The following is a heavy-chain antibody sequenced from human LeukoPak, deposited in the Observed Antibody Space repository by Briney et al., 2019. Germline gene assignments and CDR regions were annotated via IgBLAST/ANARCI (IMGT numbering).Heavy chain of an antibody. J-gene: IGHJ5*02. CDR2: MNPNSGNT. CDR1: GYTFTSYD. CDR3: ARSTGYFDP. D-gene: IGHD1-14*01. Sequence: ASVKVSCKASGYTFTSYDVNWVRQATGQGLEWMGWMNPNSGNTGYAQKFQGRVTMTTDTSTSTAYMELRSLRSDDTAVYYCARSTGYFDPWGQGTLVTVSS. V-gene: IGHV1-8*02.